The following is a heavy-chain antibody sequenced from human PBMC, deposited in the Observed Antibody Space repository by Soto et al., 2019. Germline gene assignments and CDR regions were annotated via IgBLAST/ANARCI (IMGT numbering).Heavy chain of an antibody. V-gene: IGHV3-30-3*01. Sequence: QVQLVESGGGVVQPGRSLTLSCAASGFTFSRFSMHWVRQAPGKGLAWVAVISYDGSNTHYAESVKGRFNISRDDSKNTVFMQMKNLRGEDSAVYYCARDPGMFLSYYYYCMDVWGQGTTVSVSS. CDR2: ISYDGSNT. D-gene: IGHD1-1*01. CDR1: GFTFSRFS. CDR3: ARDPGMFLSYYYYCMDV. J-gene: IGHJ6*02.